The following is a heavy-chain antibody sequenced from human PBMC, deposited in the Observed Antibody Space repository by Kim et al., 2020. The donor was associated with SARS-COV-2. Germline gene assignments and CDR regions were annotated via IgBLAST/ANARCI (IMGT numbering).Heavy chain of an antibody. Sequence: SETLSLTCTVSGGSMSSYYWSWIRQPPGKGLEYIGYIYYSGSTNYNPSLKSRVTISVDTSKKQFSLKLSSMTAADTAIYYCARGPPHKEWSWNAAPATRIHGLDVWGQGTTVTVSS. J-gene: IGHJ6*02. CDR3: ARGPPHKEWSWNAAPATRIHGLDV. CDR1: GGSMSSYY. V-gene: IGHV4-59*01. D-gene: IGHD2-15*01. CDR2: IYYSGST.